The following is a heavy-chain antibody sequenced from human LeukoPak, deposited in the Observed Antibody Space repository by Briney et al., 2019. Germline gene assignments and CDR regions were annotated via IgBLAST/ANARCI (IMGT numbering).Heavy chain of an antibody. Sequence: GGSLRLSCAATGFRFSSYDMHWVRQAPGKGLEWVAAISAEGDIQIYLDSVMGRFAISRDNSKSTLYLQMNSLRIEDTGFYYCTRDMIRGVPDYIDYWGQGTLVTVSS. CDR1: GFRFSSYD. D-gene: IGHD3-10*01. CDR2: ISAEGDIQ. CDR3: TRDMIRGVPDYIDY. V-gene: IGHV3-30*09. J-gene: IGHJ4*02.